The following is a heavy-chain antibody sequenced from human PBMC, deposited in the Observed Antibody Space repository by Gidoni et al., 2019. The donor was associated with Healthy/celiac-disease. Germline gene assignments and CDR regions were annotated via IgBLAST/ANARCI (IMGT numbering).Heavy chain of an antibody. D-gene: IGHD2-15*01. CDR2: MNPNSGNT. CDR1: GYTFTSYD. V-gene: IGHV1-8*01. CDR3: ARVRIADYYYGMDV. Sequence: QVQLVQSGAEVKKPGASVKVSCKASGYTFTSYDINCVRHATGQGLEWMGWMNPNSGNTGDAQKFQGRVTMTRNTSISTAYMELSSLRSEDTAVYYCARVRIADYYYGMDVWGQGTTVTVSS. J-gene: IGHJ6*02.